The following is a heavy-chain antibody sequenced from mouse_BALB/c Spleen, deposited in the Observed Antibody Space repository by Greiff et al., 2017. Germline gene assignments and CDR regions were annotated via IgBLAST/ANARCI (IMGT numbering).Heavy chain of an antibody. CDR2: INPYNGAT. CDR3: ANGYDIYAMDY. CDR1: GYSFTGYY. Sequence: EVQLQQSGPELVKPGASVKISCKASGYSFTGYYMHWVKQSHVKSLEWIGRINPYNGATSYNQNFKDKASLTVDKSSSTAYMELHSLTSEDSAVYYCANGYDIYAMDYWGQGTSVTVSS. J-gene: IGHJ4*01. D-gene: IGHD2-2*01. V-gene: IGHV1-26*01.